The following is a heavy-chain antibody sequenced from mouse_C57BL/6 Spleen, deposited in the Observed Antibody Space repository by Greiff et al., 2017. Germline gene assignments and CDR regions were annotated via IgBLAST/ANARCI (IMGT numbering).Heavy chain of an antibody. Sequence: VQLQQSGPELVKPGASVKISCKASGYTFPDYYMNWVKQSHGKSLEWIGDINPNNGGTSYNQKFKGKATLAVDKSSITAYMELRSLTSEDSAVYYCARTPSITTVVSNYFDYWGQGTTLTVSS. D-gene: IGHD1-1*01. V-gene: IGHV1-26*01. CDR2: INPNNGGT. CDR3: ARTPSITTVVSNYFDY. J-gene: IGHJ2*01. CDR1: GYTFPDYY.